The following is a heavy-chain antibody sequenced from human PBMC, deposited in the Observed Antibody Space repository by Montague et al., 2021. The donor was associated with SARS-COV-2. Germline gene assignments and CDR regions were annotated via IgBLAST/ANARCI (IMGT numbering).Heavy chain of an antibody. CDR2: IEYVGTT. J-gene: IGHJ6*02. D-gene: IGHD6-13*01. Sequence: SETLSLTCSVSGGAISTHYWSWVRQTPEKGLEWIGYIEYVGTTHYNPSLRTGATFSVDTSKNHFSLNLNSVTAADTAVYYCARNGGAADPVFLWGLDIWGQGTTVTVSS. CDR3: ARNGGAADPVFLWGLDI. V-gene: IGHV4-59*11. CDR1: GGAISTHY.